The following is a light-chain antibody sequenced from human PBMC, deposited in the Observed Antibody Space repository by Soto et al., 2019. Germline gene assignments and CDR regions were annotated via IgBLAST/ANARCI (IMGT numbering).Light chain of an antibody. CDR3: SSYTSSSTLV. CDR1: SSDVGRYNY. V-gene: IGLV2-14*01. J-gene: IGLJ2*01. CDR2: GVT. Sequence: QSVLTQPASVSGAPGQSITISCTGTSSDVGRYNYVSWYQQHPGKAPKLMIYGVTNRTSGVSDRFSGSKSVNTASLTISGLQAEDEGAYYCSSYTSSSTLVFGGGTKVTVL.